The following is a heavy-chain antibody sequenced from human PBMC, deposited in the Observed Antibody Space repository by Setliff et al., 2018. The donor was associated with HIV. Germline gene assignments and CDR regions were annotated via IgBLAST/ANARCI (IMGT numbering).Heavy chain of an antibody. J-gene: IGHJ4*02. CDR2: MYHTGST. CDR3: ARAASYCVSSGYWAPPKYFDY. V-gene: IGHV4-38-2*01. Sequence: PSETLSLTCAVSGYSISSGCYWGWIRQPPGKGLEWIGSMYHTGSTYYSPTLNSRFTISVDTSKTQFSRKLSSVTAAEMAVYYCARAASYCVSSGYWAPPKYFDYWGQGTLVTVSS. D-gene: IGHD3-22*01. CDR1: GYSISSGCY.